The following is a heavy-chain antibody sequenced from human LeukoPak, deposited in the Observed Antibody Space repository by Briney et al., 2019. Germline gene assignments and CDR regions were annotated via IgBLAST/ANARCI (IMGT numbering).Heavy chain of an antibody. Sequence: GRSLRLSCAASGFTFSSYAIHWVRQAPGKGLEWVAVISYDGSNKYHANSVKGRFTISRDNSKNTLYLKMASMRDKETAVFYCESDQEDLSGSYPLAFDYWGQGTLVTVSS. CDR3: ESDQEDLSGSYPLAFDY. D-gene: IGHD1-26*01. J-gene: IGHJ4*02. CDR1: GFTFSSYA. CDR2: ISYDGSNK. V-gene: IGHV3-30-3*01.